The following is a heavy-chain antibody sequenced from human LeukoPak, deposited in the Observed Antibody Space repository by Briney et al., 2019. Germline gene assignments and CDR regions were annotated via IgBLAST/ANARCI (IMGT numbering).Heavy chain of an antibody. CDR1: GFTFSSHH. J-gene: IGHJ4*02. CDR3: AREGQYCSSSACHFDY. D-gene: IGHD2-2*01. V-gene: IGHV3-23*01. CDR2: IGGRDTRI. Sequence: GGSLRLSCIGSGFTFSSHHMIWVRQAPGKGLEWVSDIGGRDTRINYADSVKGRFTISRDNSKNTVYLQMSRLRVEATAIYYCAREGQYCSSSACHFDYWGQGTLVTVSS.